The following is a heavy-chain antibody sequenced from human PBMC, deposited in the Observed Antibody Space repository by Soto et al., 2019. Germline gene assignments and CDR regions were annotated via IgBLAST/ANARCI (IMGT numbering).Heavy chain of an antibody. J-gene: IGHJ6*02. Sequence: QVQLVQSGTEVKRPGASVKVSCKASGYTFTTYAISWVRQAPGQGLEWMGWICAYNGNTHYSQQLQGRVTMTTDTSTSTACMELRSLRSDDTAVYYWARGGAADYYYGMDVWGQGTTVTVSS. CDR2: ICAYNGNT. D-gene: IGHD6-25*01. V-gene: IGHV1-18*01. CDR3: ARGGAADYYYGMDV. CDR1: GYTFTTYA.